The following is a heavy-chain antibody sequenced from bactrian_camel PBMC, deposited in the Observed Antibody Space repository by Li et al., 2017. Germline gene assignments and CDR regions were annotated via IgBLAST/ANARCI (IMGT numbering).Heavy chain of an antibody. V-gene: IGHV3-1*01. CDR3: AKDPLFQVVGWAPALAD. CDR2: TRNNDTT. J-gene: IGHJ4*01. D-gene: IGHD5*01. Sequence: VQLVESGGGSVQPGETLRLSCSASGFAFHDSDKGWYRQAPGNECELVSSTRNNDTTTYADSVKGRFTISRDNAKKMIYLQLKNLETEDMATYYCAKDPLFQVVGWAPALADWGQGTQVTVS. CDR1: GFAFHDSD.